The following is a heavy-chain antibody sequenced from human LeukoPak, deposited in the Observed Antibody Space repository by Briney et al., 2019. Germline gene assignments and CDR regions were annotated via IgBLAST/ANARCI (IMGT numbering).Heavy chain of an antibody. CDR1: GVSISSCGCY. CDR3: ASQGY. CDR2: IYYTGST. V-gene: IGHV4-31*03. Sequence: SSETLSLTCTVSGVSISSCGCYWSWIRHHPGKGLEWIGYIYYTGSTYYNPSLKSRITISVDTSKNQFSLKLSSVTAADTAVYYCASQGYWGQGTLVTVSS. J-gene: IGHJ4*02.